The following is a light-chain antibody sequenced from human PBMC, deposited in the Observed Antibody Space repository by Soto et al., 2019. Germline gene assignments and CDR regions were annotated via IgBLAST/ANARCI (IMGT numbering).Light chain of an antibody. J-gene: IGKJ5*01. CDR1: QSVTTR. CDR3: QQYGGSPST. V-gene: IGKV3-20*01. Sequence: IVLTQSPGTLSLSQGERVTLSCRASQSVTTRLAWYQHKPGQAPTLLMSGASNRASGVPVRFSGSESGTDFTLTITRLEPEDFALYYCQQYGGSPSTFGLGTRLEIK. CDR2: GAS.